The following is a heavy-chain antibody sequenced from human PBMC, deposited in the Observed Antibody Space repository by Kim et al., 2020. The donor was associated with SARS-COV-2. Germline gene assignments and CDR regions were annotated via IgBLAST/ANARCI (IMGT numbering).Heavy chain of an antibody. CDR3: ARVRGTGYYYYYGMDV. J-gene: IGHJ6*02. D-gene: IGHD1-1*01. Sequence: VKGRFTSSRDNSKNTLYLQMNSLRAEDTAVYYCARVRGTGYYYYYGMDVWGQGTTVTVSS. V-gene: IGHV3-30*01.